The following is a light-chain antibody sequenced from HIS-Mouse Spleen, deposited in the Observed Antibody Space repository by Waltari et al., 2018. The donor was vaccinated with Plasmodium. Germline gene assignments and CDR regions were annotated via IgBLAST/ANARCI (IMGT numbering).Light chain of an antibody. CDR1: ALPKQY. V-gene: IGLV3-25*03. CDR2: KDS. Sequence: SYELTQPPSVSVSPGQTARITCSGDALPKQYAYWYQQKPGQAPVRVIYKDSERPSGSPERFSGASSGTTVTLTISGVQAEDEADYYCQSADSSGTPNWVFGGGTKLTVL. CDR3: QSADSSGTPNWV. J-gene: IGLJ3*02.